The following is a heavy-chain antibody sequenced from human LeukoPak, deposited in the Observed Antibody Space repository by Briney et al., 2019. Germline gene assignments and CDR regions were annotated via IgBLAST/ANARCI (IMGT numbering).Heavy chain of an antibody. CDR3: ARIQVNWFGEVTSLSPPNYGMDV. Sequence: SVKVSCKASGGTFSSYAISWVRQAPGQGLGWMGRIIPILGIANYAQKFQGRVTITADKSTSTAYMELRSLRSDDTAVYYCARIQVNWFGEVTSLSPPNYGMDVWGQGTTVIVSS. CDR1: GGTFSSYA. V-gene: IGHV1-69*04. CDR2: IIPILGIA. D-gene: IGHD3-10*01. J-gene: IGHJ6*02.